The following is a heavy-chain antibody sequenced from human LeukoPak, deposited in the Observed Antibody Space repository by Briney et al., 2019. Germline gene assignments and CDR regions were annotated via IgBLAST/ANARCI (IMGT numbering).Heavy chain of an antibody. CDR3: ARGGSGRPFDY. CDR2: ISSSSRYI. V-gene: IGHV3-21*01. D-gene: IGHD3-10*01. J-gene: IGHJ4*02. Sequence: GGSLRLSSAASGFTFSSYSMNWVRQAPGKGLEWVSSISSSSRYIYYADSVKGRFTISRDNAKNSLYLQMNSLRAEDTAVYYCARGGSGRPFDYWGQGTLVTVSS. CDR1: GFTFSSYS.